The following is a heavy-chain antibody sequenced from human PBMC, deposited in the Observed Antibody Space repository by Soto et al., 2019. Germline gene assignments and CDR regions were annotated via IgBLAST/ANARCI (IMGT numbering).Heavy chain of an antibody. D-gene: IGHD5-12*01. J-gene: IGHJ5*02. V-gene: IGHV6-1*01. CDR1: GDSVSNNGAT. CDR3: AKGDNLGPKTGYAFDP. CDR2: TYFRSKWYN. Sequence: SQTLSLTCAIAGDSVSNNGATWNWIRQSPSRGLEWLGRTYFRSKWYNDYAVSVKSRIIINPDTSNNQFSLQLNSVTPEDTAVYFCAKGDNLGPKTGYAFDPWGQGIMVTVSS.